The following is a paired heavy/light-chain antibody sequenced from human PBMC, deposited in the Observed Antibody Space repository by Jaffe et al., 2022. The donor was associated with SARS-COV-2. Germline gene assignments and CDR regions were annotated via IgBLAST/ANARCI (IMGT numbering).Light chain of an antibody. CDR2: TAS. CDR3: QQSFSSPLS. Sequence: DIQMTQSPSSLSASVGDRVTITCRASQTISLYLNWYQQKSGKAPKLLIHTASGLQSDVPSRFSGSGSGTHFTLTISSLQPEDFATYYCQQSFSSPLSFGGGTKVEMK. V-gene: IGKV1-39*01. CDR1: QTISLY. J-gene: IGKJ4*01.
Heavy chain of an antibody. D-gene: IGHD6-13*01. CDR2: ISTSGFAT. V-gene: IGHV3-23*01. J-gene: IGHJ5*01. CDR3: VKDALDISSWIYNWFDS. CDR1: GFTFSSNA. Sequence: EVQLLESGGGLVQPGGSLRLSCAASGFTFSSNAMSWVRQPPGKGLEWVSAISTSGFATYYADSVKGRFTISRDFSKNMLYLQMNSLRAEDTAVYYCVKDALDISSWIYNWFDSWGQGTPVTVSS.